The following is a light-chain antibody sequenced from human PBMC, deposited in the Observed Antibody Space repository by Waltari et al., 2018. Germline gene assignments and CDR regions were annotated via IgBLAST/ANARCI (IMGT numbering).Light chain of an antibody. CDR1: STDVGAYNS. Sequence: QSALTQPASVSGSPGQSITISCTGTSTDVGAYNSVSWYQQHPGKVPKLLIFDVSNRPSGVSNRFSGSKSGNTASLTISGLQAEDESDYYCCSFTSRSTWVFGGGTKLTVL. CDR2: DVS. V-gene: IGLV2-14*03. J-gene: IGLJ3*02. CDR3: CSFTSRSTWV.